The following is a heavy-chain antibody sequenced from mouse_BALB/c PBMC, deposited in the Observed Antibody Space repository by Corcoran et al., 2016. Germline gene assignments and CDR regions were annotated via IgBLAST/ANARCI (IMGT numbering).Heavy chain of an antibody. CDR3: ARWDWYFDV. Sequence: EVQLQQSGADLVKPGASVKLSCTASGFNIKDTSMHWVKQRPEQGLEWIGRIDPANGNTKYDPKFQGKATITADTSSNTAYLQLSSLTSEDTAVYYCARWDWYFDVWGAGTTVTVSS. J-gene: IGHJ1*01. V-gene: IGHV14-3*02. CDR1: GFNIKDTS. CDR2: IDPANGNT.